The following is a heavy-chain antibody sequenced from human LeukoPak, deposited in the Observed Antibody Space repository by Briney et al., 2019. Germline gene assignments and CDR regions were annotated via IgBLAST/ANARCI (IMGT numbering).Heavy chain of an antibody. CDR1: GFTFSHYS. J-gene: IGHJ6*02. Sequence: GGSLRLSCAASGFTFSHYSMNWVRQAPGKGLEWVSSISSDSRYIYYADSLKGRFAISRDNAKNSLYLQMNSLRAEDTAVYYCATDYAGNSLWYYYGLGVCGQGTTVTVSS. CDR3: ATDYAGNSLWYYYGLGV. D-gene: IGHD4-23*01. CDR2: ISSDSRYI. V-gene: IGHV3-21*01.